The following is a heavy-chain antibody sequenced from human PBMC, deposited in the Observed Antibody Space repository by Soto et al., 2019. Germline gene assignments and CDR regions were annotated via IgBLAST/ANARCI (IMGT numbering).Heavy chain of an antibody. D-gene: IGHD1-26*01. CDR2: IWYDGVKT. V-gene: IGHV3-33*01. Sequence: QVQLVESGGGVVHPGKSLRLSCAASGFTFSNYGMHWVRQPPGKGLEWVAIIWYDGVKTYFADSVKGRFTISRDNSKNTLYLQMNSLRGEDTAVYYCARDSGVGAIHGAALDICGQGTMVTVSS. CDR3: ARDSGVGAIHGAALDI. J-gene: IGHJ3*02. CDR1: GFTFSNYG.